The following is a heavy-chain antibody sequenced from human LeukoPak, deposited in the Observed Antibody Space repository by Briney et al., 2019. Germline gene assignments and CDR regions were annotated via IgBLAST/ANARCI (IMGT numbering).Heavy chain of an antibody. Sequence: GGSLRLSCAASGFTFSSYALSWVRQAPGKGLEWVSAISGSGGSTYYADSVKGRFTISRDNPKNTLYLQMNSLRAEDTAVYYCAKASGTYSSGWWSYYFDYWGQGTLVTVSS. CDR1: GFTFSSYA. D-gene: IGHD6-19*01. CDR2: ISGSGGST. V-gene: IGHV3-23*01. J-gene: IGHJ4*02. CDR3: AKASGTYSSGWWSYYFDY.